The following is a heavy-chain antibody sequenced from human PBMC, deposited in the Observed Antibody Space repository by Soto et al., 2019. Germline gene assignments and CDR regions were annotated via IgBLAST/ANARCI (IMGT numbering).Heavy chain of an antibody. CDR2: INHSGST. J-gene: IGHJ4*02. Sequence: SETLSLTCAVYGGSFIGYYWSWIRQPPGKGLEWIGEINHSGSTNYNPSLKSRVTISVDTSKNQFSLKLSSVTAADTAVYYCARVGVLRYFDWLLYPYYFDYWGQGTLVTV. CDR3: ARVGVLRYFDWLLYPYYFDY. D-gene: IGHD3-9*01. CDR1: GGSFIGYY. V-gene: IGHV4-34*01.